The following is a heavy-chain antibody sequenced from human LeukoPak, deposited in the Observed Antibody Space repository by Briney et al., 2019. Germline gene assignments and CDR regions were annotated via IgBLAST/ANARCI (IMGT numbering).Heavy chain of an antibody. J-gene: IGHJ4*02. CDR1: GFTFSSYA. V-gene: IGHV3-23*01. Sequence: GGSLRLSCAASGFTFSSYAMSRVRQAPGKGLEWVSAISGSGGSTYYADSVKGRFTISRDNPKNTLYLQMNSLRAEDTAVYYCAKDLSNNYGDYLIDYWGQGTLVTVSS. D-gene: IGHD4-17*01. CDR3: AKDLSNNYGDYLIDY. CDR2: ISGSGGST.